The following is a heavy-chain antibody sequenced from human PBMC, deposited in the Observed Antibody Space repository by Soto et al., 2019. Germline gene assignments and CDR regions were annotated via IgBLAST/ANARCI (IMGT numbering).Heavy chain of an antibody. D-gene: IGHD3-22*01. J-gene: IGHJ5*02. Sequence: EVQLVESGGGLVKPGGSLRLSCAASGFTFSSYSMNWVRQAPGKGLEWVSSISSSSSYIYYADSVKGRFTISRDNAKNSLYLQMNSLGAEDTAVYYCARDGAIVVWSVWFDPWGQGTLVTVSS. V-gene: IGHV3-21*01. CDR1: GFTFSSYS. CDR2: ISSSSSYI. CDR3: ARDGAIVVWSVWFDP.